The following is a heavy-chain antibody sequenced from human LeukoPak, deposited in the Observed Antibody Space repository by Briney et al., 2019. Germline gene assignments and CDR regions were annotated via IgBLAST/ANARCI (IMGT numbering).Heavy chain of an antibody. CDR3: ARGGTGYSSGWFN. Sequence: SETLSLTCTVSGGSISSYYWSWIQQPPGKGLEWIGYIYYSGSTNYNPSLKSRVTISVDTSKNQFSLKLSSVTAADTAVYYCARGGTGYSSGWFNWGQGTLVTVSS. CDR1: GGSISSYY. V-gene: IGHV4-59*01. D-gene: IGHD6-19*01. J-gene: IGHJ4*02. CDR2: IYYSGST.